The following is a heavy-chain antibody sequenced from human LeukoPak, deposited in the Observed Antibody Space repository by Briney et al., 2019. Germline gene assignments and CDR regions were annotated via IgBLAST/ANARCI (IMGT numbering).Heavy chain of an antibody. Sequence: ASVKVSCKASGYTFTGYYMHWVRQAPGQGLEWMGWINPNSGVTNYAQKFQGRVTMTRDTSISTAYMELSRLRSDDTAVYYCARTYRTTGWFDPWGQGTLVTVSS. V-gene: IGHV1-2*02. J-gene: IGHJ5*02. CDR3: ARTYRTTGWFDP. CDR1: GYTFTGYY. D-gene: IGHD1-14*01. CDR2: INPNSGVT.